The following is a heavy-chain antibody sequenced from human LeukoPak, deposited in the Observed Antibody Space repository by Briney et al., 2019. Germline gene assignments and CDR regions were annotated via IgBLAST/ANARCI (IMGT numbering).Heavy chain of an antibody. CDR3: AYHSPSRAFDI. CDR2: IYSGGST. D-gene: IGHD2-2*01. Sequence: GGSLRLSCAASGFIFSNYWMSWVRQAPGKGLEWVSVIYSGGSTYYADSVKGRFTISRDNSKNTLYLQMNSLRAEDTAVYYCAYHSPSRAFDIWGQGTMVTVSS. V-gene: IGHV3-66*01. CDR1: GFIFSNYW. J-gene: IGHJ3*02.